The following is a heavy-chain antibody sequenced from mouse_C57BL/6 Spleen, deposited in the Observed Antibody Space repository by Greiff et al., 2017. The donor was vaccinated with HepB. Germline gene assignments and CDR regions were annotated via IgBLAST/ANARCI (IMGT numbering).Heavy chain of an antibody. V-gene: IGHV1-82*01. CDR3: ARGNYDYDGPFAY. CDR2: IYPGDGDT. D-gene: IGHD2-4*01. CDR1: GYAFSSSW. Sequence: QVQLKESGPELVKPGASVKISCKASGYAFSSSWMNWVKQRPGKGLEWIGRIYPGDGDTNYNGKFKGKATLTADKSSSTAYMQLSSLTSEDSAVYFCARGNYDYDGPFAYWGQGTLVTVSA. J-gene: IGHJ3*01.